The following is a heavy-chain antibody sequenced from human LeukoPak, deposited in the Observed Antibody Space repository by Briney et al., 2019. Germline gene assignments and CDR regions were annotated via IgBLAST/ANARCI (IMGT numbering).Heavy chain of an antibody. J-gene: IGHJ4*02. CDR1: GGSISSYY. CDR3: ARYYGGNIDY. CDR2: IYYSGST. Sequence: SETLSLTCTVSGGSISSYYWSWIRQPPGKGLEWIGYIYYSGSTNYNPSLKSRVTISVDTSKNQFSLKLSTVTAADTAVYYCARYYGGNIDYWGQGTLVTVSS. V-gene: IGHV4-59*01. D-gene: IGHD4-23*01.